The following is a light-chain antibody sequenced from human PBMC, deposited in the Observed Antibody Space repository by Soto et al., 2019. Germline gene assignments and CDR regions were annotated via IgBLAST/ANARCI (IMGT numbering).Light chain of an antibody. Sequence: DIVLTQSPGTLSLSPGERATLSCRASQSVSSNYVAWYQQKPGPAPRLLLYGASRGVGGLPDRFSGSGAGATYPLIISRLEHEDFLVYFCQQYGRSPTFTFGQGTKLEVK. V-gene: IGKV3-20*01. CDR3: QQYGRSPTFT. J-gene: IGKJ2*01. CDR2: GAS. CDR1: QSVSSNY.